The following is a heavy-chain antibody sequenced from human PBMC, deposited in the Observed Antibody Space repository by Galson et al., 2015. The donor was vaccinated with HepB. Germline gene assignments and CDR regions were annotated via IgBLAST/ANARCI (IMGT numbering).Heavy chain of an antibody. V-gene: IGHV3-74*01. J-gene: IGHJ4*02. D-gene: IGHD3-16*01. CDR3: ASFGGSYIGG. CDR1: GLTFSENW. CDR2: IKGDGSGV. Sequence: SLRLSCAVSGLTFSENWMVWVRQAPGKGLVWVTRIKGDGSGVTYADSVKGRFSTSRDIRMNTLSLHMKSLRAEDTAMYYCASFGGSYIGGWGQGTLVTVSS.